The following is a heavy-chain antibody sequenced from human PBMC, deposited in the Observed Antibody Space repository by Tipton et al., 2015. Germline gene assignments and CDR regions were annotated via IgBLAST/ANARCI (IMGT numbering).Heavy chain of an antibody. V-gene: IGHV4-34*01. CDR3: ARDRRWSSSSWYGGWFDP. CDR2: INHSGST. J-gene: IGHJ5*01. CDR1: GGSFSGYY. D-gene: IGHD6-13*01. Sequence: TLSLTCAVYGGSFSGYYWNWIRQPPGKGLEWIGEINHSGSTNYNPSLKSRVTISVDTSKNQFSLKLTSVTAADTAVYYCARDRRWSSSSWYGGWFDPWGQGTLVTVSS.